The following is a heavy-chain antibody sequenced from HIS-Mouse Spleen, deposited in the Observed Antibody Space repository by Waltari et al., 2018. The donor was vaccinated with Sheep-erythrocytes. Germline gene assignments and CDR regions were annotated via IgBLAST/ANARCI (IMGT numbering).Heavy chain of an antibody. V-gene: IGHV3-21*01. J-gene: IGHJ3*02. CDR2: TSSSSSYI. D-gene: IGHD6-6*01. Sequence: GKGLEWVSSTSSSSSYIYYADSVKGRFTISRDNAKNSLYLQMNSLRAEDTAVYYCARDSTSDAFDIWGQGTMVTVSS. CDR3: ARDSTSDAFDI.